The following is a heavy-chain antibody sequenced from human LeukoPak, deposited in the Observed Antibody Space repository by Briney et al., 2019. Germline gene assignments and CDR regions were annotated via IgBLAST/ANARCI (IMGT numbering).Heavy chain of an antibody. D-gene: IGHD2-21*02. V-gene: IGHV4-4*07. CDR1: GGSSSGDF. Sequence: SETLSLTCTFSGGSSSGDFWSWIRQPAGKGLEWIGRIHTSGSTNYNPSLMSRVSMSVDTSNNQFSLHLTSVTAADTAVYYCARDNLARVTASLDYWGQGTLVTVSS. CDR2: IHTSGST. J-gene: IGHJ4*02. CDR3: ARDNLARVTASLDY.